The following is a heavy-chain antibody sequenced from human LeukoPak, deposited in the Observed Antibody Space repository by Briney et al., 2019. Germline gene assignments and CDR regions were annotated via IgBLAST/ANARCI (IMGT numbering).Heavy chain of an antibody. CDR3: ARAGSSGWFRVDN. CDR1: GYTFTSYY. CDR2: INPSGGST. D-gene: IGHD6-19*01. J-gene: IGHJ4*02. Sequence: ASVKVSCKASGYTFTSYYMHWVRQAPGQGLEWMGIINPSGGSTSYAQKFQGRVTMTRDMSTSTVYMELSSLRSEDTAVYYCARAGSSGWFRVDNWGQGTQVTVSS. V-gene: IGHV1-46*01.